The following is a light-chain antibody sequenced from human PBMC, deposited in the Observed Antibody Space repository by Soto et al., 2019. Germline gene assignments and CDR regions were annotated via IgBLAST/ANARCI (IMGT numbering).Light chain of an antibody. CDR2: GAS. Sequence: EVVLTKSPGTRSLSPGERATLSCRASQSVRNNNLAWFQQKPGQAPRLLIYGASSRATGVPDRFSGSGSGTEFTLTISTLQSEDFAVYYCQQYDNWPPLPFGGGTKVDIK. J-gene: IGKJ4*01. CDR3: QQYDNWPPLP. CDR1: QSVRNNN. V-gene: IGKV3-20*01.